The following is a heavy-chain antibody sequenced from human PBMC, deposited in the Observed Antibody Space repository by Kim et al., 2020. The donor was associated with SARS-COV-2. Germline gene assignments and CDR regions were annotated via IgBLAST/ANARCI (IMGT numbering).Heavy chain of an antibody. CDR3: TTADRSILDY. V-gene: IGHV3-15*01. Sequence: GGSLRLSCAATGFTFSNGWMSWVRQAPGRGLEWVGRIKSNTAGGTTDFAAPVKGRFTISRDDSKNTLYLLMNSLKTEDTAVYYCTTADRSILDYWGQGTLVTGSS. CDR1: GFTFSNGW. D-gene: IGHD2-15*01. CDR2: IKSNTAGGTT. J-gene: IGHJ4*02.